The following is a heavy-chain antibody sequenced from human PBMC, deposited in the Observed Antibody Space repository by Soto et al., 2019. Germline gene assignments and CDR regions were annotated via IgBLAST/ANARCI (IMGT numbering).Heavy chain of an antibody. Sequence: QMQLVQSGPEVKKPGTSVKVSCKASGFTFTTSAVQWVRQARGQRLEWIGWILVGSGNTNYAQKFQERVTITRDMSTSTAYMELSSLRSEDTAVYYCAPAPYYYDSSGYYFDYWGQGTLVTVSS. CDR1: GFTFTTSA. D-gene: IGHD3-22*01. J-gene: IGHJ4*02. V-gene: IGHV1-58*01. CDR2: ILVGSGNT. CDR3: APAPYYYDSSGYYFDY.